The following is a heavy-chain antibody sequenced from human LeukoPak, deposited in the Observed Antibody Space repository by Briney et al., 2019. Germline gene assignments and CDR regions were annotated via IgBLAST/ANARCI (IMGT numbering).Heavy chain of an antibody. CDR1: GYTFTSYG. CDR2: ISAYNGNT. Sequence: ASVKVSCKASGYTFTSYGISWVRQAPGQGLEWMGWISAYNGNTNYAQKLQGRVTMTTDTSTSTAYMELRSLRSDDTAVYYCARDTGYSSYDLGGVGGYWGRGTLVTVSS. D-gene: IGHD5-12*01. J-gene: IGHJ4*02. V-gene: IGHV1-18*01. CDR3: ARDTGYSSYDLGGVGGY.